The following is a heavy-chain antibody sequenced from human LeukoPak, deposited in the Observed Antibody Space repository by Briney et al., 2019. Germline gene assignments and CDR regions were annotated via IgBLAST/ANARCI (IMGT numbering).Heavy chain of an antibody. CDR3: AKAYSSGWYDWDWSDFPGYEYYFDY. J-gene: IGHJ4*02. Sequence: GGSLRLSCAASGFTFDDYAMHWVRQAPGKGLEWVSLISGDGGSTYYGDSVKGRFTISRDNSKNSLYLQMNSLRTEDTALYYCAKAYSSGWYDWDWSDFPGYEYYFDYWGQGTLVTVSS. V-gene: IGHV3-43*02. CDR1: GFTFDDYA. CDR2: ISGDGGST. D-gene: IGHD6-19*01.